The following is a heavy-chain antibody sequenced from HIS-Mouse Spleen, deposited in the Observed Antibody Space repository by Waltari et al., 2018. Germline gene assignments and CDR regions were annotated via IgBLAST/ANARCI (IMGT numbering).Heavy chain of an antibody. V-gene: IGHV2-70*15. J-gene: IGHJ4*02. CDR3: ARIAEGYSSGWYAFDY. D-gene: IGHD6-19*01. CDR1: GFSLSTSGMC. CDR2: IDWDDDK. Sequence: QVTLRESGPALVKPTQTLTLTCTFPGFSLSTSGMCVSWIRHPPGTALEWLARIDWDDDKYYSTSLKTRLTISKDTSKNQVVLTMTNMDPVDTATYYCARIAEGYSSGWYAFDYWGQGTLVTVSS.